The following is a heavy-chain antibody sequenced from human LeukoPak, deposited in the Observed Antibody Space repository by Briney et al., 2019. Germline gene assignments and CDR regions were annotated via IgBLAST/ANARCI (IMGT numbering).Heavy chain of an antibody. Sequence: SETLSLTCTVSGGSISSSSYYWGWIRQPPGKGLEWIGEINHSGSTNYNPSLKSRVTISVDTSKNQFSLKLSSVTAADTAVYYCARAVPTYYYGSGSHYFDYWGQGTLVTVSS. D-gene: IGHD3-10*01. V-gene: IGHV4-39*07. CDR2: INHSGST. J-gene: IGHJ4*02. CDR3: ARAVPTYYYGSGSHYFDY. CDR1: GGSISSSSYY.